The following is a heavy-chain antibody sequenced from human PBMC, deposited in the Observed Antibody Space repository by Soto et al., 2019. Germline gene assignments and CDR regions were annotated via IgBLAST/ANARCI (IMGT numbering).Heavy chain of an antibody. CDR1: GFTFSAYA. J-gene: IGHJ4*02. CDR2: ISGGGETT. CDR3: AKDDVSLVRGVLDY. V-gene: IGHV3-23*01. D-gene: IGHD3-10*01. Sequence: EVHLLESGGDLVQPWGSLRISCAASGFTFSAYAMTWVRQAPGKGLEWVSSISGGGETTYYTDSVKGRFTISRDNSRNTVYLQMNDLGAEDTALYYCAKDDVSLVRGVLDYWGQGTLVTVSS.